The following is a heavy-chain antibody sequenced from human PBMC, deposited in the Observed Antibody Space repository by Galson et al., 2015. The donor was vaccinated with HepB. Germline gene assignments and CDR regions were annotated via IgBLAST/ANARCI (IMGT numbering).Heavy chain of an antibody. V-gene: IGHV1-69*05. D-gene: IGHD2-21*01. CDR2: IIPLFGSA. CDR3: ARDFSAEPNLSYSFY. CDR1: GDTFSNYA. Sequence: SVKVSCKASGDTFSNYAISWVRQAPGQGLEWMGGIIPLFGSANYAQKFQGRVIITTDESMSTAYMELRRLRSDDTAVYYCARDFSAEPNLSYSFYWDQGTLVTV. J-gene: IGHJ4*02.